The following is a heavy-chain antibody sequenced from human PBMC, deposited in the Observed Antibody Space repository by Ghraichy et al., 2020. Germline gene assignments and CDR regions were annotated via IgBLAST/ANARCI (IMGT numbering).Heavy chain of an antibody. J-gene: IGHJ4*02. CDR3: TRDSKAGGILVDC. CDR2: TYYRSEWRN. CDR1: GDSVSSNTAA. Sequence: SETLSLTCAISGDSVSSNTAAWNWIRQSPSRGLEWLGRTYYRSEWRNDYAISVKSRINVYPDTSKNQLSLQLKSVTPEDTAVYYCTRDSKAGGILVDCWGQGTLVTVYS. D-gene: IGHD6-13*01. V-gene: IGHV6-1*01.